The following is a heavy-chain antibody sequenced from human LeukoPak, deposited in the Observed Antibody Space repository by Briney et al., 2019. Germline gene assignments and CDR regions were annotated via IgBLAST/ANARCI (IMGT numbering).Heavy chain of an antibody. CDR3: ARVGSSSWYGY. CDR1: GYTFTSYG. V-gene: IGHV1-18*01. D-gene: IGHD6-13*01. J-gene: IGHJ4*02. Sequence: ASVKVSCKASGYTFTSYGISWVRQAPGQGLEWMGWISGYNGNTDYAQNLQGRVTMTTDTSTSSAYMELRSLRSDDTAVYYCARVGSSSWYGYWGQGTLVTVSS. CDR2: ISGYNGNT.